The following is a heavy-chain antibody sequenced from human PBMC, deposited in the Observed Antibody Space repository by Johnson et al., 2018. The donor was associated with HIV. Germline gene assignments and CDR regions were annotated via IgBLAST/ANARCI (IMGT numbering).Heavy chain of an antibody. CDR1: GFTFSSYA. D-gene: IGHD3-10*01. J-gene: IGHJ3*02. CDR3: ARASGEWDAFDI. CDR2: ISYDGSNK. V-gene: IGHV3-30*14. Sequence: QMMLVESGGGVVQPGRSLRLSCAASGFTFSSYALHWVRQAPGKGLEWVAVISYDGSNKYYADSVKGRLTISRDNSKNTLYLQMGSLRAEDMAVYYCARASGEWDAFDIWGQGTVVTVSS.